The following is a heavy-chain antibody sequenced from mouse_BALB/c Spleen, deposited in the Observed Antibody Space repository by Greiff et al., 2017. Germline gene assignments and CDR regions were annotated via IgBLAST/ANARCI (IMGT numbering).Heavy chain of an antibody. CDR3: ARDGGYQYWYFDV. D-gene: IGHD2-2*01. J-gene: IGHJ1*01. Sequence: VQGVESGPGLVAPSQSLSITCTVSGFSLTGYGVNWVRQPPGKGLEWLGMIWGDGSTDYNSALKSRLSISKDNSKSQVFLKMNSLQTDDTARYYCARDGGYQYWYFDVWGAGTTVTVSS. CDR1: GFSLTGYG. CDR2: IWGDGST. V-gene: IGHV2-6-7*01.